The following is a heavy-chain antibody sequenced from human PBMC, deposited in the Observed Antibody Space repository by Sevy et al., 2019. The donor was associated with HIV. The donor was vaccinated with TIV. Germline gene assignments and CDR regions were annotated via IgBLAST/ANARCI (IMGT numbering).Heavy chain of an antibody. J-gene: IGHJ6*02. D-gene: IGHD2-2*01. CDR2: ISYDGSNK. Sequence: GGSLRLSCAASGFTFSSYGMHWVRQAPGNGLEWVAVISYDGSNKYYADSVKGRFTISRDNSKNTLYLQMNSLRAEDTAVYYCAKGPHRSTSNPGDYYYYYGMDVWGQVTAVTVSS. CDR3: AKGPHRSTSNPGDYYYYYGMDV. CDR1: GFTFSSYG. V-gene: IGHV3-30*18.